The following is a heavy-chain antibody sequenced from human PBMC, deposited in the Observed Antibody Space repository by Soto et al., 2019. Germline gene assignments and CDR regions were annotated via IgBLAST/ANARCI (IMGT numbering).Heavy chain of an antibody. V-gene: IGHV4-30-4*01. Sequence: PSETLSLTCTVSGGSISSGDYYWSWIRQPPGKGLEWIGYIYYSGSTYYNPSLKSRVTISVDTSKNQFSLKLSSVTAADTAVYYCARENYDFRYYYYMDVWGKGTTVTVSS. CDR1: GGSISSGDYY. CDR2: IYYSGST. D-gene: IGHD3-3*01. CDR3: ARENYDFRYYYYMDV. J-gene: IGHJ6*03.